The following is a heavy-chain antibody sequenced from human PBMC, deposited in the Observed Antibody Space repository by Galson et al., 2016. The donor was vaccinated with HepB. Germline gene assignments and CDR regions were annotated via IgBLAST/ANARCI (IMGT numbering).Heavy chain of an antibody. Sequence: LSLTCAIFGGSFRDYYWSWIRQPPGKGLEWIGEINHSGSTNYNPSLKSRGTISITTSKHQFSLNLRSVTAADTAVSYCARDPTITMVRGVSLYYYGMDVWGQGTTVSVSS. CDR2: INHSGST. CDR3: ARDPTITMVRGVSLYYYGMDV. D-gene: IGHD3-10*01. J-gene: IGHJ6*02. CDR1: GGSFRDYY. V-gene: IGHV4-34*01.